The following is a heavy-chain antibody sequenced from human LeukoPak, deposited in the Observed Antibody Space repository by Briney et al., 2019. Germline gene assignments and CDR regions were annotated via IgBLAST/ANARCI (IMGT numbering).Heavy chain of an antibody. CDR3: DRADSVPAGDYHYWYMDV. CDR1: GLTLTGYY. V-gene: IGHV1-2*02. CDR2: IKPNSGDT. D-gene: IGHD2-2*01. Sequence: ASVKVSCKASGLTLTGYYMHWVRQDARHGLQWMGWIKPNSGDTDYAQKCQGRVTMNRDTSISPVYMELSSLRSDDTAVYYCDRADSVPAGDYHYWYMDVWGKGTTVTVSS. J-gene: IGHJ6*03.